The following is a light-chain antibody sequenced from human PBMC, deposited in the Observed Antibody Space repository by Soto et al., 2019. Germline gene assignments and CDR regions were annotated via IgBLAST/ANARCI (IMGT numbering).Light chain of an antibody. Sequence: IVMTQSPATLSVSPGERATLSCRASRSVSSNLAWYQQKPGQAPRLLIYDASTRATGVPARFSGSGSGTEFTLTISSLQSEDFAVYYCQQYNNWPPITFGQGTRLDSK. J-gene: IGKJ5*01. CDR1: RSVSSN. CDR2: DAS. CDR3: QQYNNWPPIT. V-gene: IGKV3-15*01.